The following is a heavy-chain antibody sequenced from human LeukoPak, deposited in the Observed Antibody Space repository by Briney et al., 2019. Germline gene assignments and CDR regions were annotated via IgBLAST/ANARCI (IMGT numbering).Heavy chain of an antibody. CDR3: AKDVEVVVPAATDY. Sequence: PGGSLRLSCAASGFTFSSYSMNWVRQAPGKGLEWVSAISGSGGSTYYADSVKGRFTISRDNSKNTLYLQMNSLRAEDTAVYYCAKDVEVVVPAATDYWGQGTLVTVSS. J-gene: IGHJ4*02. D-gene: IGHD2-2*01. CDR2: ISGSGGST. CDR1: GFTFSSYS. V-gene: IGHV3-23*01.